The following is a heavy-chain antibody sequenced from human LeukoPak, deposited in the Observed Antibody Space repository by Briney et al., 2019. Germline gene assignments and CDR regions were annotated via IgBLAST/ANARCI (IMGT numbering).Heavy chain of an antibody. Sequence: PGTSLRLSCAVSGLTLRSNGMEWVRQGPGKGLGWVAAIWKVGINTYYADSVKGGFTISRDNYKNTLDLQMHSLRADDTAVYYCAREPDGTYGRHAFDIWGQGTMVTVSS. D-gene: IGHD4-17*01. CDR2: IWKVGINT. CDR1: GLTLRSNG. CDR3: AREPDGTYGRHAFDI. V-gene: IGHV3-33*01. J-gene: IGHJ3*02.